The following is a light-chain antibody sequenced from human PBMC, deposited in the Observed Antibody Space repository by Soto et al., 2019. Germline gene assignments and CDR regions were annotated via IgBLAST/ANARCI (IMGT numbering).Light chain of an antibody. J-gene: IGKJ4*01. CDR1: QGISSY. V-gene: IGKV1-9*01. CDR2: VAS. Sequence: DIQLTQSPSFLSASVGDRVTITCRASQGISSYLAWYQQKSGKAPKLLIYVASTLQSGVPSRFSGSGSGTEFTLTISSLQPEDFATYYCQQFSAYPLTFGGGTKVDIK. CDR3: QQFSAYPLT.